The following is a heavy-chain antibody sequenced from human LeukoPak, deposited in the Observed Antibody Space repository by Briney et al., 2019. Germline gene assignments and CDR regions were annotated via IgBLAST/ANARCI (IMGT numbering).Heavy chain of an antibody. Sequence: PGGSLRLSCAASGFTVSSNYMSWVRQAPGKGLEWVSVIYSGGSTYYADSVKGRFTISRDNAKNTLYLQMNSLRAEDTAVYYCARDFSNYYDTSGDYWGQGTLVTVSS. V-gene: IGHV3-53*01. CDR2: IYSGGST. CDR1: GFTVSSNY. J-gene: IGHJ4*02. D-gene: IGHD3-22*01. CDR3: ARDFSNYYDTSGDY.